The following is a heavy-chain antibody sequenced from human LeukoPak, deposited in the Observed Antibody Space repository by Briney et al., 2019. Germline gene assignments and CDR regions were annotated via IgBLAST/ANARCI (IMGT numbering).Heavy chain of an antibody. J-gene: IGHJ3*02. CDR3: ARLAFYDSSGYYYAFDI. CDR2: IYYSGST. V-gene: IGHV4-31*03. D-gene: IGHD3-22*01. Sequence: SQTLSLTCTASGGSISSGGYYWSWIRQHPGKGLEWIGYIYYSGSTYYNPSLKSRVTISVDTSKNQFSLKLSSVTAADTAVYYCARLAFYDSSGYYYAFDIWGQGTMVTVSS. CDR1: GGSISSGGYY.